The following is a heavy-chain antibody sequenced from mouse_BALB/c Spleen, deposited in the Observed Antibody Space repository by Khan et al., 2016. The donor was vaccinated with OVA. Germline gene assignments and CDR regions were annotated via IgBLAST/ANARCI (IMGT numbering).Heavy chain of an antibody. V-gene: IGHV2-2*02. CDR2: IWSGGST. CDR1: GFSLTSYG. CDR3: ARSYDYDEGLAY. D-gene: IGHD2-4*01. J-gene: IGHJ3*01. Sequence: QVQLKQSGPGLVQPSQSLSITCTVSGFSLTSYGVHWVRQSPGKGLEWLGVIWSGGSTDYNAAFISRLNISKVNSKSQVFFKMNSLQANDTAIYYCARSYDYDEGLAYWGQGTLVTVSA.